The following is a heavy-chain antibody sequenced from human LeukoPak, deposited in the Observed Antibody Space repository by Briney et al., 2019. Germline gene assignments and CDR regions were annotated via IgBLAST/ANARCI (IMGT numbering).Heavy chain of an antibody. J-gene: IGHJ3*02. V-gene: IGHV3-30*02. Sequence: GGSLRLSCAASGFTFSSYGMHWVRQAPGKGLEWVAFIRYDGSNKYYADSVKGRFTISRDNSKNSLYLRMNSLRAEDTAVYYCAREFFIAVAGKDAFDIWGQGTMVTVSS. D-gene: IGHD6-19*01. CDR1: GFTFSSYG. CDR2: IRYDGSNK. CDR3: AREFFIAVAGKDAFDI.